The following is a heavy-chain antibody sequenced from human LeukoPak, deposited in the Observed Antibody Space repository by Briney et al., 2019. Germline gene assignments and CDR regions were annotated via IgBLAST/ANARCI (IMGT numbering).Heavy chain of an antibody. J-gene: IGHJ4*02. CDR2: IRYDGSNK. Sequence: GGSLRLSCAASGFTFSSYGMHWVRQAPGKGLEWVAFIRYDGSNKYYADSVKGRFTISRENSKNTLYLQMNSLRAEDTAVYYCSAISSGSYFASFDYWGQGTLVTVSS. D-gene: IGHD1-26*01. CDR1: GFTFSSYG. V-gene: IGHV3-30*02. CDR3: SAISSGSYFASFDY.